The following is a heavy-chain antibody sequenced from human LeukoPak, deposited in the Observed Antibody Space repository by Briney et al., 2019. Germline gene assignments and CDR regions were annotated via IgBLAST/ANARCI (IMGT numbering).Heavy chain of an antibody. CDR3: ARDLNYDFWSGYLYY. CDR1: GFTFSSYA. Sequence: AGGSLRLSCAASGFTFSSYAMHWVRQAPGKGLEWVAVISYDGSNKYYADSVKGRFTISRDNSKNTLYLQMNSLRAEDTAVYYCARDLNYDFWSGYLYYWGQGTLVTVSS. CDR2: ISYDGSNK. D-gene: IGHD3-3*01. V-gene: IGHV3-30-3*01. J-gene: IGHJ4*02.